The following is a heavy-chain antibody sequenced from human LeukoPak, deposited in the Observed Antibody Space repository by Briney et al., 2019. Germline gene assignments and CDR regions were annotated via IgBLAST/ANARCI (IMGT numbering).Heavy chain of an antibody. Sequence: GGSLRLSCAASGFTFSSYAMSWVRQAPGKGLEWVSAISGSGGSTYYADSVKGRFTISRDNSKNTLYLQMNSLKPEDTAVYYCAREAPHSSGMIDCYNYYGMDVWGPGTSVSVSS. CDR2: ISGSGGST. V-gene: IGHV3-23*01. CDR1: GFTFSSYA. CDR3: AREAPHSSGMIDCYNYYGMDV. J-gene: IGHJ6*02. D-gene: IGHD3-22*01.